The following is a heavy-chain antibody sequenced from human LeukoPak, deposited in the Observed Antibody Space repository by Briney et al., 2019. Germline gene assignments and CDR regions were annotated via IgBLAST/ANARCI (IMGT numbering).Heavy chain of an antibody. CDR2: ITISSYYI. D-gene: IGHD3-3*01. CDR3: AIDDFGVGAPYNHYYRDV. Sequence: GSLRLSCAASGFTFSNYTIKWVRHAQGKGLEWVSSITISSYYIYYADSVTGRFTITRDSAKTTLYLQMNTQRAEDTAVYYCAIDDFGVGAPYNHYYRDVWGKGTTVTVSS. CDR1: GFTFSNYT. J-gene: IGHJ6*03. V-gene: IGHV3-21*01.